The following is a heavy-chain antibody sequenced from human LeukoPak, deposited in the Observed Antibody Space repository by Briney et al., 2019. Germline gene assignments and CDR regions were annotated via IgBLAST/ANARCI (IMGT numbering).Heavy chain of an antibody. CDR3: AKLIVVVIATRYYFDY. V-gene: IGHV3-23*01. D-gene: IGHD2-21*01. Sequence: PGRSLRLSCAASGFTFSSYAMSWVRQAPGKGLEWVSAISGSGGSTYYADSVKGRFTISRDNSKNTLYLQMNSLRAEDTAVYYCAKLIVVVIATRYYFDYWGQGTLVTVSS. J-gene: IGHJ4*02. CDR1: GFTFSSYA. CDR2: ISGSGGST.